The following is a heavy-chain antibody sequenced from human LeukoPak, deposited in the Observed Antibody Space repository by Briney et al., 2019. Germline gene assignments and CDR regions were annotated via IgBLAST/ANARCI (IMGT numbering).Heavy chain of an antibody. V-gene: IGHV3-30*18. CDR2: ISYDGSNK. J-gene: IGHJ4*02. D-gene: IGHD5-12*01. CDR3: AKIGYSGYGDLDY. CDR1: GFTFSGYG. Sequence: GGSLRLSCAAFGFTFSGYGMHWVRQAPGKGLEWVAVISYDGSNKYYADSVKGRFTISRDNSKNTLYLQMNSLRAEDTAVYYCAKIGYSGYGDLDYWGQGTLVTVSS.